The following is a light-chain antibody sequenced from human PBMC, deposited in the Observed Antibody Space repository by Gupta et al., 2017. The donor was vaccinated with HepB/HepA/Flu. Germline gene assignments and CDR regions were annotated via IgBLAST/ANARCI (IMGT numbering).Light chain of an antibody. J-gene: IGKJ1*01. Sequence: EIVLTQSPATLSLSPGERATLSCRASQSVSSYLAWYQQKPGQAPRLLIYDASNRDTGIPARFSGSGSGKDLALTSSSREPEDFAVYYCQQRSNWPPWTFGQGTKVEIK. CDR3: QQRSNWPPWT. CDR2: DAS. V-gene: IGKV3-11*01. CDR1: QSVSSY.